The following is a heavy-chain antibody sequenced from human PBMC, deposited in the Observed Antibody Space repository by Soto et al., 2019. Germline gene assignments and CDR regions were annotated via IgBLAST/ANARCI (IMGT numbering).Heavy chain of an antibody. Sequence: QIQLVQSGAEVKKPGASVKVSCKASGYTFSSYHITWVRQAPGQGLEWMGWISAYNGNTNYAQNLQGRVTMTTVPSTSTAYMELMSLRSEDTAVYYCARDLPPVDYWGQGTLVTVSS. J-gene: IGHJ4*02. V-gene: IGHV1-18*01. CDR3: ARDLPPVDY. CDR2: ISAYNGNT. CDR1: GYTFSSYH.